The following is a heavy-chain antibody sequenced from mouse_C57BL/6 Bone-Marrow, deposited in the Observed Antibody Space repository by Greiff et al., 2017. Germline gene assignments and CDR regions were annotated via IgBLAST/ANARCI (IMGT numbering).Heavy chain of an antibody. CDR1: GFNIKDYY. V-gene: IGHV14-2*01. CDR3: ARQLRFYFDY. CDR2: IDPEDGET. Sequence: VQLQQSGAELVKPGASVKLSCTASGFNIKDYYMHWVKQRTEQGLEWIGRIDPEDGETKDDPKFQGKATITADTSSNTAYLQLSSLTSEDTAVYYCARQLRFYFDYWGQGTTLTVSS. J-gene: IGHJ2*01. D-gene: IGHD3-2*02.